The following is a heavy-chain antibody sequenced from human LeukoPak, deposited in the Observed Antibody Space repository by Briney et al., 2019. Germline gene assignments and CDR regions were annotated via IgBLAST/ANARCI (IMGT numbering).Heavy chain of an antibody. J-gene: IGHJ4*02. CDR1: GFTFSSYG. V-gene: IGHV3-30*03. CDR2: ISYDGSTK. CDR3: ARDLNWETY. Sequence: GGSLRLSCVASGFTFSSYGMHWVRQAPGKRLEWVAVISYDGSTKYHGNSVKGRFTISRDNAKDSLYLQMNSLRAEDTAVYYCARDLNWETYWGQGTLVSVPS. D-gene: IGHD7-27*01.